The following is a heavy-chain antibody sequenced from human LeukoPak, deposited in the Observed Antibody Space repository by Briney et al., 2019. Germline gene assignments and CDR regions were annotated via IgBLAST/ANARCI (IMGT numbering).Heavy chain of an antibody. D-gene: IGHD6-13*01. Sequence: ASVKVSCKASGYTFTSYGISWVRQPPGQGLEWMGWISAYNGNTNYSHKLQGRVTMTTDTSTSAAYMELRSLRSDDTAVYYCARAPPLAAADNWFDPWGQGTLVSVSS. CDR2: ISAYNGNT. CDR1: GYTFTSYG. V-gene: IGHV1-18*01. CDR3: ARAPPLAAADNWFDP. J-gene: IGHJ5*02.